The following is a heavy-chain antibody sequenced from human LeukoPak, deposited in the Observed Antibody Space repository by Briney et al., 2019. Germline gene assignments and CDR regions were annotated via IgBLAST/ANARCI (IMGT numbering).Heavy chain of an antibody. J-gene: IGHJ4*02. Sequence: GGSLRLSCAASGFTFSSYATDWVRQAPGKGLEWVSSISSSSTYIYYADSMKGRFTISRANAKKSLFLQMNSLRAEDTAVYYCARVDDFGYSYGSAYWGQGTLVTVSS. CDR3: ARVDDFGYSYGSAY. CDR1: GFTFSSYA. CDR2: ISSSSTYI. V-gene: IGHV3-21*01. D-gene: IGHD5-18*01.